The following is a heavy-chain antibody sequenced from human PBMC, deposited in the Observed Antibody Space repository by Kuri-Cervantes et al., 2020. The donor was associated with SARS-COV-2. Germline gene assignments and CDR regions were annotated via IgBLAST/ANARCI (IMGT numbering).Heavy chain of an antibody. J-gene: IGHJ6*02. D-gene: IGHD3-10*01. CDR1: GFTFSAYW. V-gene: IGHV3-74*01. CDR2: IDGDGTSI. CDR3: ARGMVRGIIQSYYYAMDV. Sequence: GGSLRLSCAASGFTFSAYWMHWVRHAPGKGLVWVSHIDGDGTSIGYADSVKGRFTISRDSSKNMLYLQMNSLRAEDTAVYYCARGMVRGIIQSYYYAMDVWGQGTTVTVSS.